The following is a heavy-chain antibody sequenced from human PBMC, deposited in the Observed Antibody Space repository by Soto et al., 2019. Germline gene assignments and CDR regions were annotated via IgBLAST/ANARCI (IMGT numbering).Heavy chain of an antibody. Sequence: PGESLKISCKGSGYSFTSYWIGWVRQMPGKGLEWMGIIYPGDSDTRYSPSFQGQVTISADKSISTAYLQWSSLKASDTAMYYCARHWYSSGWYVGSIDYWGQGTLVTVSS. D-gene: IGHD6-19*01. CDR1: GYSFTSYW. CDR2: IYPGDSDT. V-gene: IGHV5-51*01. CDR3: ARHWYSSGWYVGSIDY. J-gene: IGHJ4*02.